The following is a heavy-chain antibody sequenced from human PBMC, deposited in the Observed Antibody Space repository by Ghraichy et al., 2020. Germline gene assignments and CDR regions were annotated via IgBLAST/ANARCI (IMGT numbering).Heavy chain of an antibody. D-gene: IGHD5-24*01. CDR3: AKAGDEFDY. J-gene: IGHJ4*02. Sequence: GESLNISCAASGFTFSSYAMSWVRQAPGKGLEWVSAISGSGGSTYYADSVKGRFTISRDNSKNTLYLQMNSLRAEDTAVYYCAKAGDEFDYWGQGTLVTVSS. CDR1: GFTFSSYA. V-gene: IGHV3-23*01. CDR2: ISGSGGST.